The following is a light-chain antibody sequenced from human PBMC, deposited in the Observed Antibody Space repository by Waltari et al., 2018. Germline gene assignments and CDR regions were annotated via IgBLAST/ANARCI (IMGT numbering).Light chain of an antibody. CDR1: QSVSDY. CDR3: QQRSNWPIS. CDR2: AAS. V-gene: IGKV3-11*01. J-gene: IGKJ5*01. Sequence: RATLSCRASQSVSDYLAWYQQKPGQAPRLLISAASNRATGIPARFSGSGSGTDFTLTISSLEPEDFAFYYCQQRSNWPISFGQGTRLEIK.